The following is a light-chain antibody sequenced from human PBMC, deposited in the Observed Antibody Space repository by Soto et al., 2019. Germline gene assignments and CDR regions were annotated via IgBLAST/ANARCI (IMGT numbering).Light chain of an antibody. Sequence: IQMTQSPSSLSASVGDSVTITCRASQNVNRFLHWYQQRPGKAPKLLIYATSTLQTGVPSRFTGSGFGTEFTLTISSLQPEDFGTYFCQQSYFSQFTFGPGTKVDNK. CDR3: QQSYFSQFT. J-gene: IGKJ3*01. CDR1: QNVNRF. V-gene: IGKV1-39*01. CDR2: ATS.